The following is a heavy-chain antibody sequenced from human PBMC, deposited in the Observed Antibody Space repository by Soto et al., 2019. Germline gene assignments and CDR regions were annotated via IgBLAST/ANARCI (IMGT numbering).Heavy chain of an antibody. Sequence: QVQLVQSGAEVKKPGASVKVSCKASGYTFSSYAINWVRQAPGQGLEWMGWFSSYNGNTNYAQKLQGRVTMTTDTSSSTAYMELRSLRSDDTAVYYCARVGDRPTAMVIGGYYYSGMDVWGQGTTVTVSS. J-gene: IGHJ6*02. D-gene: IGHD5-18*01. CDR2: FSSYNGNT. V-gene: IGHV1-18*01. CDR3: ARVGDRPTAMVIGGYYYSGMDV. CDR1: GYTFSSYA.